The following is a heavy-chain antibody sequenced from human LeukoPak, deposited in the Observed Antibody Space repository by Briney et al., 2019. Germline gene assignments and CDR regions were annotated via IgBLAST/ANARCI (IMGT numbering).Heavy chain of an antibody. V-gene: IGHV4-39*01. CDR2: IYYSGST. CDR1: SGSISTSNYY. CDR3: ARQGPRLLVRITMVRANRGNWFDP. J-gene: IGHJ5*02. Sequence: KPSETLSLTCTVSSGSISTSNYYWGWVRQPPGKALEWIGYIYYSGSTYYNPSLKSRVTISVDTSKNQFSLKLSSVTAADTAVYYCARQGPRLLVRITMVRANRGNWFDPWGQGTLVTVSS. D-gene: IGHD3-10*01.